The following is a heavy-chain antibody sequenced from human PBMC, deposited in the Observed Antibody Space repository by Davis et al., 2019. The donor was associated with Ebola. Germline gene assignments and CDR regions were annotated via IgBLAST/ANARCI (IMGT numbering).Heavy chain of an antibody. J-gene: IGHJ5*02. D-gene: IGHD2-8*02. V-gene: IGHV3-7*03. CDR3: AKEDWWWFDP. Sequence: GESLKISCAASGFSFSSHWMTWVRQAPGKGLESVAKINKDGSQKYYVDSVKGRFTISRDNAQNSLYLQMNSLRAEDTAMYYCAKEDWWWFDPWGQGTLVTVSS. CDR1: GFSFSSHW. CDR2: INKDGSQK.